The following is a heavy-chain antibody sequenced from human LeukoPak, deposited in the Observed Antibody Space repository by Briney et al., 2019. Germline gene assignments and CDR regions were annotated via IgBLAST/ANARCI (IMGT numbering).Heavy chain of an antibody. Sequence: ASVKVSCKASGYTFTGYYIHWVRQAPGQGPEWMGWINPNSGGTNYVLNFQGRVTMTRDTSITTAYMDLSRLRSDDTAFYYCARVNQLLGGYTFDMWGQGTLITVSS. CDR1: GYTFTGYY. CDR3: ARVNQLLGGYTFDM. D-gene: IGHD2-2*01. V-gene: IGHV1-2*02. CDR2: INPNSGGT. J-gene: IGHJ3*02.